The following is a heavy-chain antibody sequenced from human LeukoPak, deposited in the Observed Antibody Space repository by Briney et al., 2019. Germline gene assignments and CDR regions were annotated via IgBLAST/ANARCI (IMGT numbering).Heavy chain of an antibody. CDR3: ARIRMITFGGVIVRTYYFGY. D-gene: IGHD3-16*02. J-gene: IGHJ4*02. Sequence: SETLSLTCAVSNYSISSGYYWGWIRQPPGKGVEWTGSIYHRGNTYYNPSLKSRVTISVDTSKNQFSLKLSSVTAADTAVYYCARIRMITFGGVIVRTYYFGYWGQGTLVIFSS. CDR1: NYSISSGYY. V-gene: IGHV4-38-2*01. CDR2: IYHRGNT.